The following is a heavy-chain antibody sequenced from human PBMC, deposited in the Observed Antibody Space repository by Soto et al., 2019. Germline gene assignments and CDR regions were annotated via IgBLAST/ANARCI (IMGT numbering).Heavy chain of an antibody. Sequence: QVQLVESGGGVVQPGRSLRLSCAASGFTFSSYAMHWVRQAPGKGLEWVAVISYDGSNKNYADSVKGRFTISRDNSKNTLYLQMNSLRAEDTAVYYCARDRGRRRGSRPYYYYGMDVWGQGTTVTVSS. CDR1: GFTFSSYA. J-gene: IGHJ6*02. V-gene: IGHV3-30*04. CDR2: ISYDGSNK. D-gene: IGHD1-26*01. CDR3: ARDRGRRRGSRPYYYYGMDV.